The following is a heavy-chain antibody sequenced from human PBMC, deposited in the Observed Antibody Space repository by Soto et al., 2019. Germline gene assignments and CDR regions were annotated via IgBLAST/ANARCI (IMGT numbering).Heavy chain of an antibody. CDR1: GHTFNVYY. CDR3: ALERHLNSPADAFDI. Sequence: QVHLVQSGAEVKKPGASVKVSCKSSGHTFNVYYLHWVRQAPGSGLEWMGKINPNRGDTTYSQRFQGRVTLTGDPSITTAYMDLTKLTSDDAAVYYCALERHLNSPADAFDIWGQGTVVIVSS. CDR2: INPNRGDT. V-gene: IGHV1-2*02. D-gene: IGHD6-25*01. J-gene: IGHJ3*02.